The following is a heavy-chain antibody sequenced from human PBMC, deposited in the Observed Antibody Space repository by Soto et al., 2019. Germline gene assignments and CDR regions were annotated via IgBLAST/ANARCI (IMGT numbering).Heavy chain of an antibody. CDR3: ARDCSSTSCYTPHYGMDV. CDR2: IYSDGST. J-gene: IGHJ6*02. D-gene: IGHD2-2*02. V-gene: IGHV3-53*01. CDR1: GFSVSGNY. Sequence: GGSLRLSCAASGFSVSGNYMSWVRQAPGKGLEWVSVIYSDGSTYYADSVKGRFTISRDNSKNTLYLQMNSLRAEDTAVYYCARDCSSTSCYTPHYGMDVWGQGTTVTVSS.